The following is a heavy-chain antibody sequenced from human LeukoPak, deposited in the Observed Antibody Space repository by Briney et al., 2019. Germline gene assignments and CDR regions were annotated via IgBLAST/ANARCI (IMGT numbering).Heavy chain of an antibody. J-gene: IGHJ4*02. CDR3: AREDSSGYLGY. Sequence: PSETLSLTCTVSGGSVSSNMYYWNWIRQPPGKGREWIGYMYYSGGTNYNPSLKSRVTISVNTAKNQFSLKLTSLTAADAAVYYCAREDSSGYLGYWGQGTLVTVSS. D-gene: IGHD3-22*01. CDR1: GGSVSSNMYY. CDR2: MYYSGGT. V-gene: IGHV4-61*01.